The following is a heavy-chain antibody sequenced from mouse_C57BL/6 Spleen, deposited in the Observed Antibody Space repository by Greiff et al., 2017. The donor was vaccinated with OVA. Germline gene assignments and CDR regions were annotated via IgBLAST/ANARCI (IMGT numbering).Heavy chain of an antibody. CDR3: ARFDYDGAMDY. CDR2: ISGGGGST. D-gene: IGHD2-4*01. Sequence: EVQRVESGGGLVKPGGSLKLSCAASGFTFSSYTMSWVRQTPGKRLEWVATISGGGGSTYYPDSVKGRFTITRDNAKNTLYLQMSSLRSEDTAVDYCARFDYDGAMDYWGQGTSVTVSS. V-gene: IGHV5-9*04. CDR1: GFTFSSYT. J-gene: IGHJ4*01.